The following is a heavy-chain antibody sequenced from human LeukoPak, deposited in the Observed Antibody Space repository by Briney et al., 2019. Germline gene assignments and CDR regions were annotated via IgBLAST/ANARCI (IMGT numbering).Heavy chain of an antibody. CDR2: IYYSGST. CDR3: ARDGTPIAARPSAFDI. D-gene: IGHD6-6*01. V-gene: IGHV4-59*01. CDR1: GGSISSYY. Sequence: SETLSLTCTVSGGSISSYYWSWIRQPPGKGLEWIGYIYYSGSTNYNPSLKSRVTISVDTSKNQFSLKLSSVTAADTAVYYCARDGTPIAARPSAFDIWGQGTMVTVPS. J-gene: IGHJ3*02.